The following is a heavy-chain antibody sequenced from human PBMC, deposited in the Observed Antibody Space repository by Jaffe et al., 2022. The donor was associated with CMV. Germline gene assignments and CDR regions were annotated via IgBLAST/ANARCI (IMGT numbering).Heavy chain of an antibody. CDR1: GGTFSSYA. CDR3: ARDRLDSHSGGSFPGNL. D-gene: IGHD2-15*01. Sequence: QVQLVQSGAEVKKPGSSVKVSCKASGGTFSSYAISWVRQAPGQGLEWMGRIIPILGIANYAQKFQGRVTITADKSTSTAYMELSSLRSEDTAVYYCARDRLDSHSGGSFPGNLWGQGTLVTVSS. J-gene: IGHJ4*02. V-gene: IGHV1-69*09. CDR2: IIPILGIA.